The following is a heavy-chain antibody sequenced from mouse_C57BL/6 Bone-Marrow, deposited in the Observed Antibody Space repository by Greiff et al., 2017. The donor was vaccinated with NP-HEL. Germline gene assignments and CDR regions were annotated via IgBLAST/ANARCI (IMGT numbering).Heavy chain of an antibody. Sequence: QVQLQQPGAELVRPGSSVKLSCKASGYTFTSYWMHWVKQRPIQGLEWIGNIDPSDSETHYNQKFKEKATLTVDKSSSTAYMQLSSLTSEYSAVYYCARRVATRWYFGVWGTGTTVTVSS. D-gene: IGHD1-1*02. CDR3: ARRVATRWYFGV. J-gene: IGHJ1*03. V-gene: IGHV1-52*01. CDR2: IDPSDSET. CDR1: GYTFTSYW.